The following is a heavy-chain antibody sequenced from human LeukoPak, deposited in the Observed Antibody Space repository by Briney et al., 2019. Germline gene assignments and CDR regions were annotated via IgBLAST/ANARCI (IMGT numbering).Heavy chain of an antibody. CDR2: IDYSGGSS. CDR3: AKDARAFRLDY. J-gene: IGHJ4*02. D-gene: IGHD3-16*01. CDR1: GFTLSSYE. V-gene: IGHV3-23*01. Sequence: GGSLRLSCTVSGFTLSSYEMSWIRQAPGRGLGWVSSIDYSGGSSYYADSVKGRFTISRDNSKNTLYLQMNSLRAEDTAVYYCAKDARAFRLDYWGQGTLVTVSS.